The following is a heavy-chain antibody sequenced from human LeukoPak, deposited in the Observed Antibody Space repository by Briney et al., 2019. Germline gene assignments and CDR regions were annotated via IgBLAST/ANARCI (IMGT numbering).Heavy chain of an antibody. V-gene: IGHV4-39*01. CDR3: ARRRYYDGSGYLE. CDR2: IYYSGRT. J-gene: IGHJ1*01. Sequence: SETLSLTRSVSGDSVSRSDSYWEWIRQPPGKGLEWIGTIYYSGRTYYSPSLKSRVTMSVDPSNNQFSLNLRSVTAADTALYYCARRRYYDGSGYLEWGQGTLLSVSS. CDR1: GDSVSRSDSY. D-gene: IGHD3-22*01.